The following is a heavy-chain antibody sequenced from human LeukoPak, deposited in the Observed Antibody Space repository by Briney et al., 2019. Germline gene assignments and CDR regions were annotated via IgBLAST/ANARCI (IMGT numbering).Heavy chain of an antibody. J-gene: IGHJ6*03. V-gene: IGHV4-39*01. CDR1: GGSISSGSYY. Sequence: PSETLSLTCTVSGGSISSGSYYWGWIRQPPGKGLEWIGTIYYSGSTYYNPSLKSRVTISVDTSKNQFSLKLSSVTAADTAVYYCARSPRAHSTMVRGVLIYRYNYYMDVWGKGTTVTVSS. CDR3: ARSPRAHSTMVRGVLIYRYNYYMDV. CDR2: IYYSGST. D-gene: IGHD3-10*01.